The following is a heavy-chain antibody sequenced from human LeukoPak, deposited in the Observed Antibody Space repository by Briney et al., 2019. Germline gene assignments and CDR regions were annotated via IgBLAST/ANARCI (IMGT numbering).Heavy chain of an antibody. Sequence: GASVKVSCKASGYTFTSYAMNWVRQAPGQGLEWMGWINTNTGNPTYAQGFTGRFVFSLDASVNTAYLQISSLKAEDTAVYYCARDLSKTYGSGFHRPNWFDPWGQGTLVTVSS. V-gene: IGHV7-4-1*02. CDR1: GYTFTSYA. J-gene: IGHJ5*02. CDR3: ARDLSKTYGSGFHRPNWFDP. CDR2: INTNTGNP. D-gene: IGHD3-10*01.